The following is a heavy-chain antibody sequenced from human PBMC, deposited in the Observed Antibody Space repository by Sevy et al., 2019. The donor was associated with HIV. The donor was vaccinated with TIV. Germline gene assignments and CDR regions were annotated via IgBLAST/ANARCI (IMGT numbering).Heavy chain of an antibody. CDR1: GFTFGDYA. CDR2: IRSKDYGGAT. D-gene: IGHD3-22*01. J-gene: IGHJ4*02. CDR3: TRGCNYDSSGYSDY. V-gene: IGHV3-49*03. Sequence: GGYLRLSCTGSGFTFGDYAMSWFRQAPGMGLEWVGFIRSKDYGGATEYAASVKGRFTISRDDSKSIADLQMNSLKTEDTAVYYCTRGCNYDSSGYSDYWGQGTLVTVSS.